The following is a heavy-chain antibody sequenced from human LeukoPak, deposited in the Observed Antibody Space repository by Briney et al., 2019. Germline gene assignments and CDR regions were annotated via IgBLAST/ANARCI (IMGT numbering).Heavy chain of an antibody. CDR1: GFTVSSNY. CDR2: IYSGGST. D-gene: IGHD5-18*01. J-gene: IGHJ3*02. CDR3: ARDPDVDTAMVGAFDI. V-gene: IGHV3-66*01. Sequence: GGSLRLSCAASGFTVSSNYMSWVRQAPGKGLEWVSVIYSGGSTYYADSVKGRFTISRDNSKNTLYLQMNSLRAEDTAVYYYARDPDVDTAMVGAFDIWGQGTMVTVSS.